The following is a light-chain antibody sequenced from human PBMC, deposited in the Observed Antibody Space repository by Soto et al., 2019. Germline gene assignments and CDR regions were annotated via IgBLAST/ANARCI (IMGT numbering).Light chain of an antibody. J-gene: IGKJ1*01. Sequence: EIVLTQSPGTLSLSPGERATLSCRASQSVSSNYLAWYQQKPGQAPRLLIHGASSRATGIPLRFSGSGSGTDFTLTISRLEPEDFAVYYCQKYGGSQTWTFGQGTKVEIK. V-gene: IGKV3-20*01. CDR2: GAS. CDR1: QSVSSNY. CDR3: QKYGGSQTWT.